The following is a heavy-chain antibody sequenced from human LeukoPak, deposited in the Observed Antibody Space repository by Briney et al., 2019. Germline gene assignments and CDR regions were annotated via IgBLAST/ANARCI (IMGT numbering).Heavy chain of an antibody. V-gene: IGHV3-48*03. D-gene: IGHD3-16*01. CDR2: ISSSGSII. J-gene: IGHJ6*03. CDR3: ARVIQLTYMDV. Sequence: TGGSLRLSCAVSGFTFSGYEMNWVRQAPGKGLVWVSYISSSGSIIYYAGSVKGRFTVSRDNPKNSLFLQMNSLRAEDTAVYFCARVIQLTYMDVWGKGTTVTVSS. CDR1: GFTFSGYE.